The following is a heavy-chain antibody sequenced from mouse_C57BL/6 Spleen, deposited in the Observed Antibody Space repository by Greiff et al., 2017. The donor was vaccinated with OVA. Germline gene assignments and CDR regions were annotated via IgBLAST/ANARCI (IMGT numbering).Heavy chain of an antibody. J-gene: IGHJ3*01. CDR2: ISPNNGGT. CDR3: ASDYYGSSPFAY. V-gene: IGHV1-26*01. Sequence: EVQLQQSGPELVKPGASVKLSCKASGYTFTDYYMNWVKQSHGKSLEWIGDISPNNGGTSYNQKFKGKATLTVDKSSSTDYMELRRLTSEDAAVYYCASDYYGSSPFAYWGQGTLVTVSA. CDR1: GYTFTDYY. D-gene: IGHD1-1*01.